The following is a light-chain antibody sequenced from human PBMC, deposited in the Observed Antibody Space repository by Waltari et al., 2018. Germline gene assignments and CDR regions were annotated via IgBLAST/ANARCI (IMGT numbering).Light chain of an antibody. Sequence: DIVMTQSPDSLAVSLGARATINCKSSQSVLYSSNKKNYLAWYQHKPGQPPKLLIYWASTRESGVPDRFSGSGSGTDFTLTISSLQAEDVAVYYCHQYYNSPFTFGPGTKLD. CDR2: WAS. CDR3: HQYYNSPFT. J-gene: IGKJ3*01. V-gene: IGKV4-1*01. CDR1: QSVLYSSNKKNY.